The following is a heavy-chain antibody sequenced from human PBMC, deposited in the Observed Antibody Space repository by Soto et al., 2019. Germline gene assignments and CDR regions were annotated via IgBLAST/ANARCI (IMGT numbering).Heavy chain of an antibody. D-gene: IGHD3-22*01. CDR2: INAGNGNT. CDR3: ARSGDDSSGPDDYYYYYGMDV. V-gene: IGHV1-3*01. CDR1: GYTFTSYA. Sequence: QVQLVQSGAEVKKPGASVKVSCKASGYTFTSYAMHWVRQAPGQRLEWMGWINAGNGNTKYSQKFQGRVTITRDTSASTAYMELSSLRSEDTAVYYCARSGDDSSGPDDYYYYYGMDVWGQGTTVTVSS. J-gene: IGHJ6*02.